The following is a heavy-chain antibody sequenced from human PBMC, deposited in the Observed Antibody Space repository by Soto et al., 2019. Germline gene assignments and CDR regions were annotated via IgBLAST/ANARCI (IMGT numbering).Heavy chain of an antibody. D-gene: IGHD2-15*01. CDR3: ASEYCSGGSCYDYGIDV. V-gene: IGHV3-33*01. CDR1: GFTFSSYG. CDR2: IWYDGSNK. J-gene: IGHJ6*02. Sequence: QVQLVESGGGVVQPGRSLRLSCAASGFTFSSYGMHWVRQAPGKGLEWVAVIWYDGSNKYYADSVKGRFTISRDNSKNSLYLQMNSLRAEDMGGYYCASEYCSGGSCYDYGIDVWGQRTTGTVSS.